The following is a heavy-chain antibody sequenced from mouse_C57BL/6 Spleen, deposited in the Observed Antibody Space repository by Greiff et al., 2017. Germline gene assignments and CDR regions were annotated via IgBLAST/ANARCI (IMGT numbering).Heavy chain of an antibody. CDR2: ISSGSSTI. J-gene: IGHJ3*01. CDR1: GFTFSDYG. D-gene: IGHD4-1*01. Sequence: EVKLMESGGGLVKPGGSLKLSCAASGFTFSDYGMHWVRQAPEKGLEWVAYISSGSSTIYYADTVKGRFTISRDNAKNTLFLQMTSLRSEDTAMYYCARPGLGTTEFAYWGQGTLVTVSA. CDR3: ARPGLGTTEFAY. V-gene: IGHV5-17*01.